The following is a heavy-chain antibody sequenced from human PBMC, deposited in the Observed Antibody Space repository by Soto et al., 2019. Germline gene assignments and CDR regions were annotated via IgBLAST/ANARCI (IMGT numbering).Heavy chain of an antibody. CDR1: GFTFSSYA. CDR2: ISGSGGST. CDR3: AKDIVATIDDYYYYGMDV. D-gene: IGHD5-12*01. V-gene: IGHV3-23*01. Sequence: GGSLRLSCAASGFTFSSYAMSWVRQAPGKGLEWVSAISGSGGSTYYADSVKGRFTISRDNSKNTLYLQMNSLRAEDTAVYYCAKDIVATIDDYYYYGMDVWGQGTTVTVSS. J-gene: IGHJ6*02.